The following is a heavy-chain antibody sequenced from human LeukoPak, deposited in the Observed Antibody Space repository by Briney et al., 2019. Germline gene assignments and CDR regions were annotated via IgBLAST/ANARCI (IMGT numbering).Heavy chain of an antibody. CDR1: GGSFSGYY. CDR3: ARSMGRYNWFDP. J-gene: IGHJ5*02. V-gene: IGHV4-34*01. D-gene: IGHD2-8*01. CDR2: IYHSGST. Sequence: SETLSLTCAVYGGSFSGYYWSWIRQPPGKGLEWIGYIYHSGSTYYNPSLKSRVTISVDRSKNQFSLKLSSVTAADTAVYYCARSMGRYNWFDPWGQGTLVTVSS.